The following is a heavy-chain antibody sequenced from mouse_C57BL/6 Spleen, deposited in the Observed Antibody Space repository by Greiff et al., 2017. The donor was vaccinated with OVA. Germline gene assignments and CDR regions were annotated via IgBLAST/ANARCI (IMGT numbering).Heavy chain of an antibody. V-gene: IGHV1-9*01. CDR3: ARGGCGGSSLVDY. J-gene: IGHJ2*01. Sequence: QVQLQQSGAELMKPGASVKLSCKATGYTFTGYWIEWVKQRPGHGLEWIGEILPGSGSTNYNEKFKGKATFTADKSSKTAYMQLSSLTTEDSAISDGARGGCGGSSLVDYWGQGTTLTVSS. CDR2: ILPGSGST. CDR1: GYTFTGYW. D-gene: IGHD1-3*01.